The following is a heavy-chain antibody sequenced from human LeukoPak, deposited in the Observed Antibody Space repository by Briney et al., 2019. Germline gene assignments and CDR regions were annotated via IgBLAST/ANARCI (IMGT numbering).Heavy chain of an antibody. Sequence: SETLSLTCTVSGGSISSYYWSWIRQPPGKGLEWIGYIYYSGSTNYNPSLKSRVTISVDTSKNQFSLKLSSVTAADTAVYYCARVDLGGSGWYTWYYFDYWGQGTLVTVPS. CDR1: GGSISSYY. V-gene: IGHV4-59*01. CDR2: IYYSGST. CDR3: ARVDLGGSGWYTWYYFDY. J-gene: IGHJ4*02. D-gene: IGHD6-19*01.